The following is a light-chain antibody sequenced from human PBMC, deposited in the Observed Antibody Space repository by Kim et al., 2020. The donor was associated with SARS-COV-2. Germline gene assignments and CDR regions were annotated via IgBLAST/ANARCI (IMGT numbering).Light chain of an antibody. Sequence: QSIAISCPGTSSDVGGYNFVSWFQQHPGKAPKLVIYDVPKRPSGVSNRFSGSKSGNTASLTISGLQAEDEADYYCSSSTPNTTPLFGGGTQLTVL. J-gene: IGLJ2*01. V-gene: IGLV2-14*03. CDR2: DVP. CDR3: SSSTPNTTPL. CDR1: SSDVGGYNF.